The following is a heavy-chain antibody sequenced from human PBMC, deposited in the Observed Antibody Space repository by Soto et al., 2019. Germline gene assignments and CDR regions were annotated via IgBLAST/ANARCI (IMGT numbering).Heavy chain of an antibody. CDR1: GGSISSGGYY. J-gene: IGHJ6*02. CDR3: ARDRGNNWNYDYYYYYGMDV. CDR2: IYYSGST. V-gene: IGHV4-31*03. Sequence: QVQLQESGPGLVKPSQTLSLTCTVSGGSISSGGYYWSWIRQHPGKGLEWIGYIYYSGSTYYNPSLKSRVTISVDTSKNQFSLKLSSVTAADTAVYYCARDRGNNWNYDYYYYYGMDVWGQGTTVTVSS. D-gene: IGHD1-7*01.